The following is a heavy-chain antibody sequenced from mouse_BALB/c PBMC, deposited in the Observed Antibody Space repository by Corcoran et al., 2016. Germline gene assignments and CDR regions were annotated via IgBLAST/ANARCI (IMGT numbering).Heavy chain of an antibody. CDR2: INTYTGEP. J-gene: IGHJ2*01. D-gene: IGHD2-4*01. Sequence: QIQLVQSGPELKKPGETVKISCKASGYTFTNYGMNCVKQAPGKGLKWMGWINTYTGEPTYADDFKGRFAFSLETSASTAYLQINNLKNEDMATYFCASRTMILYFDYWGQGTTLTVSS. CDR3: ASRTMILYFDY. V-gene: IGHV9-1*02. CDR1: GYTFTNYG.